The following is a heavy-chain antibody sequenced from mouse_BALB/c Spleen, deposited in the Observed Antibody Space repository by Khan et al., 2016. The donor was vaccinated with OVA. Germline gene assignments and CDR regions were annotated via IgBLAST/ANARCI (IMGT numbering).Heavy chain of an antibody. V-gene: IGHV2-2*02. D-gene: IGHD2-4*01. CDR3: ARNYDYDEGLAY. CDR2: IWSGGST. J-gene: IGHJ3*01. CDR1: GFSLTTYG. Sequence: QVQLKQSGPGLVQPSQSLSITCTVSGFSLTTYGVHWVRQSPGKGLEWLGVIWSGGSTDYSAAFISRLSISKDNSKSQVFFKMNSLQANETAIYYCARNYDYDEGLAYWGQGTLVTVSA.